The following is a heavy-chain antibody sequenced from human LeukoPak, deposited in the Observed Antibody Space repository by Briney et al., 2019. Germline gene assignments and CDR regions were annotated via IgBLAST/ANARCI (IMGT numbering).Heavy chain of an antibody. CDR1: GGSISSYY. V-gene: IGHV4-59*01. D-gene: IGHD4-23*01. CDR2: IYYSGST. J-gene: IGHJ4*02. Sequence: SETLSLTCTVSGGSISSYYWSWIRQPPGKGLEWIGYIYYSGSTNYNPSLKSRVTISVDTSKNQFSLKLSSVTAADTAVYCCARDQYGGNSFFDYWGQGTLVTVSS. CDR3: ARDQYGGNSFFDY.